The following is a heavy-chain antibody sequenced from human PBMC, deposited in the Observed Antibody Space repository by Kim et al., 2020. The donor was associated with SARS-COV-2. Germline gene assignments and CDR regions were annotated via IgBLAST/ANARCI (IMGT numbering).Heavy chain of an antibody. V-gene: IGHV3-23*01. CDR1: GFTFSSYA. CDR2: ISGSGGST. D-gene: IGHD3-3*01. CDR3: AKETDYDFWSGYYTGEALKNYFDY. J-gene: IGHJ4*02. Sequence: GGSLRLSCAASGFTFSSYAMSWVRQAPGKGLEWVSAISGSGGSTYYADSVKGRFTISRDNSKNTLYLQMNSLRAEDTAVYYCAKETDYDFWSGYYTGEALKNYFDYWGQGTLVTVSS.